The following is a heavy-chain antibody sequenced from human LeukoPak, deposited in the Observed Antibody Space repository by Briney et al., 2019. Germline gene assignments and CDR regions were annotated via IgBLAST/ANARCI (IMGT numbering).Heavy chain of an antibody. CDR1: GFTFSDYH. Sequence: GRSLRLSCAAAGFTFSDYHMSSVSQDPGKGLEWVSYISATNTDIHYTDSVKGRFTISRDNAKNSLYLQMNSLRAEDTAGYYCAELGITMIGGVWGKGPTVTISS. J-gene: IGHJ6*04. V-gene: IGHV3-11*06. CDR3: AELGITMIGGV. CDR2: ISATNTDI. D-gene: IGHD3-10*02.